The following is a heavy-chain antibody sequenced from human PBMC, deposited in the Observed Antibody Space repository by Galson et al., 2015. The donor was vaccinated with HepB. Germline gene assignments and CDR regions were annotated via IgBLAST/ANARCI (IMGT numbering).Heavy chain of an antibody. J-gene: IGHJ4*02. CDR1: GYTFTGYY. D-gene: IGHD2-2*01. CDR2: INPENGGT. Sequence: SVKVSCKASGYTFTGYYMYWVRQAPGQGLEWMGRINPENGGTNYAQEFQGRVHLTSDSSIMTAYMELTSLRTEDTAVYYCAVDCSSPSCPHYWGQGTLVTVSS. CDR3: AVDCSSPSCPHY. V-gene: IGHV1-2*06.